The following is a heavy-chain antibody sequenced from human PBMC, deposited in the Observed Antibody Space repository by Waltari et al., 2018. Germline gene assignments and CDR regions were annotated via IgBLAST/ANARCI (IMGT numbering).Heavy chain of an antibody. CDR3: AKGLGTWYFDL. V-gene: IGHV3-30*18. CDR1: GCSFGNYG. D-gene: IGHD1-1*01. Sequence: QVQLVESGGGVVQPGESLRLSCVASGCSFGNYGIHWVRQAPGKGLEWLAVISYDGATKYYGDSVKGRFFISRDNSRNRSYLQMTSLTPEDTAVYYCAKGLGTWYFDLWGRGTLVTVSS. J-gene: IGHJ2*01. CDR2: ISYDGATK.